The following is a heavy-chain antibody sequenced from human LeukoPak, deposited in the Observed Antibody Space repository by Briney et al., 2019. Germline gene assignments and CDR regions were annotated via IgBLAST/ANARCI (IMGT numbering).Heavy chain of an antibody. Sequence: SQTLSLTCTVSGGSVSATNHYWSWLRQHPGKGPEWIAYIYYDAGAYYNPSLESRVTISLDSSANQFSLKLSSVTAADTAVYYCARGSTRGYSYSIDYWGQGTLVTVSS. D-gene: IGHD5-18*01. V-gene: IGHV4-31*03. CDR3: ARGSTRGYSYSIDY. CDR2: IYYDAGA. CDR1: GGSVSATNHY. J-gene: IGHJ4*02.